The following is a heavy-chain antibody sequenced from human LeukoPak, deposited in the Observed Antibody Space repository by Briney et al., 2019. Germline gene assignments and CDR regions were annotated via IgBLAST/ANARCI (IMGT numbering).Heavy chain of an antibody. J-gene: IGHJ6*02. CDR2: ISYDGSNK. Sequence: GGSLRLSCAASGFTFSSYAMHWVRQAPGKGLEWVAVISYDGSNKYYADSVKGRFTISRDNSKNTLYLQMNSLRAEDTAVYYCARDPESTGYYYGMDVWGQGTTVTVSS. V-gene: IGHV3-30-3*01. CDR1: GFTFSSYA. CDR3: ARDPESTGYYYGMDV.